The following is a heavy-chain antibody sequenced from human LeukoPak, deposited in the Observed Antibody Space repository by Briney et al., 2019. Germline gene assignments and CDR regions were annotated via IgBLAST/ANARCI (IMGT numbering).Heavy chain of an antibody. Sequence: SETLSLTCTVSGGSFSSSSYYWGWIRQPPGKGLEWIGTIYYSGSTYYNPSLQSRVTISVDTSKNQFSLKLTSVTAADTAVYYCARDISYYYGSGSYYNNYNWFDPWGQGTLVTVSS. CDR2: IYYSGST. CDR3: ARDISYYYGSGSYYNNYNWFDP. J-gene: IGHJ5*02. CDR1: GGSFSSSSYY. V-gene: IGHV4-39*07. D-gene: IGHD3-10*01.